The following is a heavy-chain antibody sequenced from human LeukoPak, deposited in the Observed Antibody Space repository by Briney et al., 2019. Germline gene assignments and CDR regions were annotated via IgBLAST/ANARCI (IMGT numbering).Heavy chain of an antibody. V-gene: IGHV1-2*02. D-gene: IGHD5-18*01. CDR3: ARGQYFYGYEY. Sequence: ASMKVSCKASGYTFTVYYIHWVRQAPGQGLEWMGWVNSDSGATNYEQKFQGRVTVTRDTSISTAYMELSRLTSDDTAMYYCARGQYFYGYEYWGQGTLVTVSS. CDR2: VNSDSGAT. CDR1: GYTFTVYY. J-gene: IGHJ4*02.